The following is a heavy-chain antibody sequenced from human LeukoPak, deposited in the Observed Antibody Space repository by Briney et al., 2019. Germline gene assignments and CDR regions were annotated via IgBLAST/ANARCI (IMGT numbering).Heavy chain of an antibody. Sequence: GGSLRLSCAASGFTFSSYAMSWVRQAPGKGLEWVSAIGGSGGSTYYADSVKGRFTISRDNYKNTLYLQMNSLRAEDTSVYYCAKDRSGYEGGGFDYWGQGTLVTVSS. J-gene: IGHJ4*02. CDR3: AKDRSGYEGGGFDY. V-gene: IGHV3-23*01. CDR1: GFTFSSYA. CDR2: IGGSGGST. D-gene: IGHD5-12*01.